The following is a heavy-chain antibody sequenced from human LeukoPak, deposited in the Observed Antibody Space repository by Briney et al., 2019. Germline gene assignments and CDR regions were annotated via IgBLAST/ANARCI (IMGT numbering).Heavy chain of an antibody. D-gene: IGHD3-3*01. V-gene: IGHV3-48*04. CDR2: ISSSSGTI. J-gene: IGHJ6*03. Sequence: GGSLRLSCAASGFTFSSYSMNWVRQAPGKGLECVSYISSSSGTIYNADSVTGRFTISRDNAKNSLYLQMNSLRAEDTALYYCARGQGDFWSGYYYYYMDVWGKGTTVTVSS. CDR1: GFTFSSYS. CDR3: ARGQGDFWSGYYYYYMDV.